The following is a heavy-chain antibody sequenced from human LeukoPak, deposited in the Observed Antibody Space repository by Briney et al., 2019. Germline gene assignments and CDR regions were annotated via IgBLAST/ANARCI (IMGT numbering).Heavy chain of an antibody. CDR3: VREEAASGNFVYFDY. Sequence: SETLSLTCTVSGGSISSYYWSWIRQPPGKGLEWIGYIYYSGSTNYNPSLKSRVTISVDTSKNQFSLKLSSVTAADTAVYYCVREEAASGNFVYFDYWGQGTLVTVSS. CDR1: GGSISSYY. V-gene: IGHV4-59*01. CDR2: IYYSGST. J-gene: IGHJ4*02. D-gene: IGHD1-26*01.